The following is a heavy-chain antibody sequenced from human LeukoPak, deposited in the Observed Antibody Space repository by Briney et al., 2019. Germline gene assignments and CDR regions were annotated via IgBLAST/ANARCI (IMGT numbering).Heavy chain of an antibody. CDR2: IYTSGGT. V-gene: IGHV4-4*07. CDR1: GASFSSSY. J-gene: IGHJ4*02. CDR3: ARENSGSYREFDY. D-gene: IGHD1-26*01. Sequence: SETLSLTCTVSGASFSSSYWSWIRQPAGKGLEWIGRIYTSGGTDYNASLKSRVSMSVDTSKNQFSLKLSSVTAADTAVFYCARENSGSYREFDYWGQGTLVTVSS.